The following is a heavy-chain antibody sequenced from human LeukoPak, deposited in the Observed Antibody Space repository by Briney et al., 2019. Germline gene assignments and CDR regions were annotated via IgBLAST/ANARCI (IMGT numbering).Heavy chain of an antibody. CDR2: IYYSGST. J-gene: IGHJ4*02. Sequence: SETLSLTCTVSGYSISSGYYWGWIRQSPGKGLEWIANIYYSGSTYYNPSLKSRVTISVDTSKNQFSLKLSSVTAADTAVYYCAREGYCSGGSCYGFDYWGQGTLVTVSS. CDR1: GYSISSGYY. V-gene: IGHV4-38-2*02. D-gene: IGHD2-15*01. CDR3: AREGYCSGGSCYGFDY.